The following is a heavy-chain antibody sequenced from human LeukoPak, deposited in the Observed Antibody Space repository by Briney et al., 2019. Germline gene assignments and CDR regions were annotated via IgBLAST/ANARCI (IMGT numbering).Heavy chain of an antibody. CDR2: LSAYNGNT. V-gene: IGHV1-18*04. D-gene: IGHD6-13*01. J-gene: IGHJ6*04. CDR3: ARAKQQLGSGYYYYGMDV. Sequence: VKVSCQSSGYTFTTYGISWVRQAPGPGLEWMGWLSAYNGNTNYAQKLQGRVTMTTDTSTSTAYMELRSLRSDDTAVYYCARAKQQLGSGYYYYGMDVWGKGTTVTVSS. CDR1: GYTFTTYG.